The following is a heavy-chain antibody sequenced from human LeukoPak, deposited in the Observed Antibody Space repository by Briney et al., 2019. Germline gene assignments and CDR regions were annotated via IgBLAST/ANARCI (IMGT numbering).Heavy chain of an antibody. V-gene: IGHV3-66*02. D-gene: IGHD5-18*01. J-gene: IGHJ4*02. CDR1: GFTVSSKY. CDR2: IYRGGST. Sequence: AGGSLRLSCAAAGFTVSSKYMGWVRQAPGKGVEWGSVIYRGGSTYYAVSVKVRFTISRDNSKNTLYLQMNSLRAEDPAVYYCARDGRGDLTWIPLWSPFDYWGQGTLVTVSS. CDR3: ARDGRGDLTWIPLWSPFDY.